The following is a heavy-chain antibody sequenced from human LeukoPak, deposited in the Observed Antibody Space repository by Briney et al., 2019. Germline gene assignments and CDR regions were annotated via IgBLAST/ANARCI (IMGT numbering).Heavy chain of an antibody. CDR2: IIPILGIA. J-gene: IGHJ4*02. CDR1: GGTFTSYT. CDR3: ATDQSLDY. V-gene: IGHV1-69*02. Sequence: SVKVSRKASGGTFTSYTISWVRQAPGQGLEWMGRIIPILGIANYAQKFQGRVAITADKSTSTAYMELSSLRSEDTAVYYCATDQSLDYWGQGTLVTVSS.